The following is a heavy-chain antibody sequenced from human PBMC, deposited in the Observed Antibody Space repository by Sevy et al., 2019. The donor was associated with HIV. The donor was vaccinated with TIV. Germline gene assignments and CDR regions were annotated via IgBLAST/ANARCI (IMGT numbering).Heavy chain of an antibody. J-gene: IGHJ6*03. CDR1: GGSISSYY. Sequence: SETLSLTCTVSGGSISSYYWSWIRQPAGKGLEWIGRIYTSGSTNYNPSLKSRVTMSVDTSKNQFSLKLSSVTAADTAVYYCARDDALGNSYGYCYYYMDVWGKGTTVTVSS. CDR2: IYTSGST. D-gene: IGHD6-13*01. CDR3: ARDDALGNSYGYCYYYMDV. V-gene: IGHV4-4*07.